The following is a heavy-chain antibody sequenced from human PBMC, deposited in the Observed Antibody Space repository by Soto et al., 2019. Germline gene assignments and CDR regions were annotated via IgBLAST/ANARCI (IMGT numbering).Heavy chain of an antibody. Sequence: QVQLQESGPGLVKPSETLSLTCTVSGGSISSYYWSWIRQPPGKGLEWIGYIYYSGSTNYNPSLRMRVTISVVTSKNQFSLKLSSVTAADSAVYYCARQVGGWAPWYFDYWGQGTLVTVSS. V-gene: IGHV4-59*08. J-gene: IGHJ4*02. CDR3: ARQVGGWAPWYFDY. D-gene: IGHD6-19*01. CDR2: IYYSGST. CDR1: GGSISSYY.